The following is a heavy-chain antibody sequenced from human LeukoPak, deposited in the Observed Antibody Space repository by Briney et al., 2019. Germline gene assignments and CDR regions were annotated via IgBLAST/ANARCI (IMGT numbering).Heavy chain of an antibody. CDR2: ISSSGSTI. CDR3: ARDLWDFWSGFDY. D-gene: IGHD3-3*01. Sequence: GGSPRLSCAASGFTFSSYEMTWVRQAPGKGLEWVSYISSSGSTIYYADSVKGRFTISRDNAKNSLYLQMNSLRAEDTAVYYYARDLWDFWSGFDYWGQGTLVTVSS. CDR1: GFTFSSYE. J-gene: IGHJ4*02. V-gene: IGHV3-48*03.